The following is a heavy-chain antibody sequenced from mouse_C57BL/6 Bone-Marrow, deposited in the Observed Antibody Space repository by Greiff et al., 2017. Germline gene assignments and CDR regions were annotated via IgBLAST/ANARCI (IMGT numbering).Heavy chain of an antibody. CDR3: ARRSRAWFAY. J-gene: IGHJ3*01. CDR1: GYTFTSYG. Sequence: VKLQESGAELARPGASVKLSCKASGYTFTSYGISWVKQRTGQGLEWIGEIYPRSGNTYYNEKFKGKATLTADKSSSTAYMELRSLTSEDSAVYFCARRSRAWFAYWGQGTLVTVSA. V-gene: IGHV1-81*01. CDR2: IYPRSGNT. D-gene: IGHD1-1*01.